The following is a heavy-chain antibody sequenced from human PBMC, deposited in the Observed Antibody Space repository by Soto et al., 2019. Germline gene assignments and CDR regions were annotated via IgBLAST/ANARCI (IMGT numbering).Heavy chain of an antibody. D-gene: IGHD4-17*01. CDR1: GDSVSNGDYS. CDR2: IYYIGGP. V-gene: IGHV4-30-4*01. CDR3: ARAPYQDYGDSYYYYALDA. J-gene: IGHJ6*02. Sequence: SETLSLTCSVSGDSVSNGDYSWSWIRHPPGKGLEWIGYIYYIGGPYYNPSLQSRVTISMDTSKNQVSLNLTSVTAADTAVYFCARAPYQDYGDSYYYYALDAWGPGLTVTVSS.